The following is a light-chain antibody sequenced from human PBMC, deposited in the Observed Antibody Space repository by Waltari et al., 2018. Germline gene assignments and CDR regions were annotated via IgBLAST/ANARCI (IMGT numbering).Light chain of an antibody. CDR1: SSNIGRNT. Sequence: QSTLTQPSSASGTPGQRVTISCSGSSSNIGRNTVNWYQQLPGTAPNLLIYYTDQRPSGVSDRFSGSKSGTSASLAFSGLQSEDEAHYYCAAWDDSLNGYVFGSGTEVTVL. CDR3: AAWDDSLNGYV. J-gene: IGLJ1*01. CDR2: YTD. V-gene: IGLV1-44*01.